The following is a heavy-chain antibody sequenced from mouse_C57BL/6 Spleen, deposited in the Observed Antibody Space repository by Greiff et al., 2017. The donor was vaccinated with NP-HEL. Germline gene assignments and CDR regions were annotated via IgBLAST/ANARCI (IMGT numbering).Heavy chain of an antibody. Sequence: EVKLVESGEGLVKPGGSLKLSCAASGFTFSNYAMSWVRQTPEKRLEWVAYISSGGDYIYYADTVKGRFTISRDNARNTLYLQMSSLKSEDTAMYYCTRGGGTPFDYWGQGTTLTVSS. V-gene: IGHV5-9-1*02. CDR2: ISSGGDYI. D-gene: IGHD4-1*01. CDR3: TRGGGTPFDY. J-gene: IGHJ2*01. CDR1: GFTFSNYA.